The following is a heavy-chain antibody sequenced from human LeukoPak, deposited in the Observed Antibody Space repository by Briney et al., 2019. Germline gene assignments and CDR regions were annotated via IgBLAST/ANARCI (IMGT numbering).Heavy chain of an antibody. CDR2: MNPNSGNT. J-gene: IGHJ5*02. Sequence: GASVKVSCKASGYTFTSYDINWVRQAPGQGLEWMGWMNPNSGNTGYAQKFQRWVTMTRDTAISTAYMELNRLTPDDTAVYYCARVVYSHGYCDRVTCPNWFDPWGQGTLVTVSS. CDR3: ARVVYSHGYCDRVTCPNWFDP. V-gene: IGHV1-8*02. CDR1: GYTFTSYD. D-gene: IGHD2-2*03.